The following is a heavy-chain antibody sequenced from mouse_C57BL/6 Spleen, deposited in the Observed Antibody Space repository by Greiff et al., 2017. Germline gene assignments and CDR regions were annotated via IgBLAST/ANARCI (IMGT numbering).Heavy chain of an antibody. J-gene: IGHJ2*01. D-gene: IGHD1-1*01. V-gene: IGHV1-55*01. CDR1: GYTFTSYW. CDR2: IYPGSGST. CDR3: AREGDGSSYGDY. Sequence: VQLQQPGAELVKPGASVKMSCKASGYTFTSYWITWVKQRPGQGLEWIGDIYPGSGSTNYNEKFKSKATLTVDTSSSTAYMQLSSLTSEDSAVYYCAREGDGSSYGDYWGQGTTLTVSS.